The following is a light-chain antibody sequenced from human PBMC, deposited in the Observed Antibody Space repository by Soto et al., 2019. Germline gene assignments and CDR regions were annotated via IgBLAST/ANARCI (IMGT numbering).Light chain of an antibody. V-gene: IGLV2-14*01. CDR2: EVT. CDR1: SSDAGGYYY. J-gene: IGLJ2*01. CDR3: SAYTSSSAPHVV. Sequence: QSALTQPASVSGSPGQSITISCTGTSSDAGGYYYVSWYQHHPGKAPKLIIYEVTNRPSGVSYRFSGSKSGNTASLIISGLQAEDEADYDCSAYTSSSAPHVVFGGGTKVTVL.